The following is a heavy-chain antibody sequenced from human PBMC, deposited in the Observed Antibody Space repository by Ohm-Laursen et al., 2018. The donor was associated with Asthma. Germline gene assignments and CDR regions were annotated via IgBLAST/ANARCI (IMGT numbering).Heavy chain of an antibody. V-gene: IGHV3-74*03. CDR2: IDKEGRAT. CDR1: GFAFTDYF. J-gene: IGHJ4*02. Sequence: SLRLSCAASGFAFTDYFMQWVRQTPEKGLMWVSRIDKEGRATQYADSVKGRFTISRDNAKDSLSLQMNSLRVEDTAVYYCAAWGSENFWGQGTLVTVS. CDR3: AAWGSENF. D-gene: IGHD7-27*01.